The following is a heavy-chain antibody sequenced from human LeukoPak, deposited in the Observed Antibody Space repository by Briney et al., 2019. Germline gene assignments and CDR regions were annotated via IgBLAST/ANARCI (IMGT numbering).Heavy chain of an antibody. D-gene: IGHD3-22*01. CDR2: IYTSGST. CDR3: ARDTYYYDSSGPVPGAFDI. J-gene: IGHJ3*02. Sequence: SETLSLTCTVSGGSISSYYWSWIRQPAGKGLEWIGRIYTSGSTNYSPSLKSRVTMSVDTSKNQFSLKLSSVTAADTAVYYCARDTYYYDSSGPVPGAFDIWGQGIMVSVSS. CDR1: GGSISSYY. V-gene: IGHV4-4*07.